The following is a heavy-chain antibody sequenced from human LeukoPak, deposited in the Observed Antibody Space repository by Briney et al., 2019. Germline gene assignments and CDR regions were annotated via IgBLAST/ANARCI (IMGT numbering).Heavy chain of an antibody. Sequence: SVKVSCKASGGTFSSYAISWVRQAPGQGLEWMGGIIPIFGTANYAQKFQGRVTITADKSTSTAYMELSSLRSEDTAVYYCARVYYGSGSNNVYYYYYYMDVWGKGTTVTVSS. J-gene: IGHJ6*03. CDR2: IIPIFGTA. CDR1: GGTFSSYA. CDR3: ARVYYGSGSNNVYYYYYYMDV. D-gene: IGHD3-10*01. V-gene: IGHV1-69*06.